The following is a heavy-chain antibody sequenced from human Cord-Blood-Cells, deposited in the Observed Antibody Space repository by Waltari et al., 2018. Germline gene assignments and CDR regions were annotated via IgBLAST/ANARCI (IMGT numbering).Heavy chain of an antibody. CDR1: GGSICSSSYY. V-gene: IGHV4-39*01. Sequence: QLQLQESGPGLVKPSETLSLTCTFPGGSICSSSYYWGWIRQPPGKGLEWIGSIYYSGSTYYNPSLKSRVTISVDTSKNQFSLKLSSVTAADTAVYYCARLWYFDYWGQGTLVTVSS. CDR3: ARLWYFDY. J-gene: IGHJ4*02. CDR2: IYYSGST.